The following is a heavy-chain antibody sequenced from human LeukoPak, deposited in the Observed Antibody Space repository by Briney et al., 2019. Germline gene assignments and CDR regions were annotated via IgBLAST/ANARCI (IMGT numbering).Heavy chain of an antibody. CDR3: AKESGIAAAGSFDY. Sequence: GGSLRLSCAASGFTFSSYGMHWVRQAPGKGLEWVAVISYDGSNKYYADSVKGRFTISRDNSKNTLYLQMNSLRAEDTAVYYCAKESGIAAAGSFDYWGQGTLVTVSS. CDR1: GFTFSSYG. D-gene: IGHD6-13*01. V-gene: IGHV3-30*18. J-gene: IGHJ4*02. CDR2: ISYDGSNK.